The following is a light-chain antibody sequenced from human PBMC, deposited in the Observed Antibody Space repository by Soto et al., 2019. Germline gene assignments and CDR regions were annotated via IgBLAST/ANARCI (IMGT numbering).Light chain of an antibody. CDR1: QSINAH. V-gene: IGKV3-15*01. CDR3: QQYNTWLWT. Sequence: EVVMTQSPATLSVSPGERVTLSCRASQSINAHLAWYQQKPGQAPRLLIHGASTRATGIPARFSGSGFGTEFILTISSLQSEDFAVYHCQQYNTWLWTFGQGTKVEIQ. CDR2: GAS. J-gene: IGKJ1*01.